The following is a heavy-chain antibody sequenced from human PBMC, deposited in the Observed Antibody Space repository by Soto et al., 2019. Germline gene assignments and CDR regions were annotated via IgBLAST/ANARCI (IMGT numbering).Heavy chain of an antibody. CDR1: GYTFTSYA. V-gene: IGHV1-3*01. CDR2: INAGNGNT. CDR3: ARLDYYGSGSYYSFDY. D-gene: IGHD3-10*01. J-gene: IGHJ4*02. Sequence: QVQLVQSGAEVKKPGASVKVSCKASGYTFTSYAMHWVRQAPGQRLEWMGWINAGNGNTKYSQKFQGRVTITRDTSASTAYMELSSLRSEDTAVYYCARLDYYGSGSYYSFDYWGQGTLVTVSS.